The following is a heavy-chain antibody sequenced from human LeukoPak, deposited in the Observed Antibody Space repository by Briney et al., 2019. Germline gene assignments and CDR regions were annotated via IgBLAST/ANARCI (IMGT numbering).Heavy chain of an antibody. D-gene: IGHD3-16*02. J-gene: IGHJ4*02. Sequence: ASVNVSCKTSGYTYTNFGISWVRQAPGQGPAWMGWISGHNGNTKYPKNLQYRVKMNIDTSTTTAYMELRSLTSDDTGEYYCERAGVNIGGIIVNSLDSWGQGTLITVSS. CDR2: ISGHNGNT. CDR3: ERAGVNIGGIIVNSLDS. V-gene: IGHV1-18*01. CDR1: GYTYTNFG.